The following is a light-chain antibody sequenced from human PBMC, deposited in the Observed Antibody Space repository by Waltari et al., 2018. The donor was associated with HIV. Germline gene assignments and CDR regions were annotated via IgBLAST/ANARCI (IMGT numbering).Light chain of an antibody. CDR2: EVA. CDR1: SSDIDDFGY. Sequence: HSALTQPASVSGSPGQSITISCSGHSSDIDDFGYVSWSRQHPGAAPKLCHFEVANRPSGISDGFSGAKYGNTASLTISGLQAEDEADYYCTSYTNNTVVFGGGTKLTVL. J-gene: IGLJ2*01. V-gene: IGLV2-14*01. CDR3: TSYTNNTVV.